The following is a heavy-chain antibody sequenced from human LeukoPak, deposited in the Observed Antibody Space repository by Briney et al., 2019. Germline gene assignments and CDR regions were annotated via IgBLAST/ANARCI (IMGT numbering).Heavy chain of an antibody. CDR1: GGSISNSSYY. V-gene: IGHV4-39*01. J-gene: IGHJ4*02. D-gene: IGHD5-24*01. CDR2: MYYSGST. Sequence: SETLSLTCTVSGGSISNSSYYWGWIRQPPGKGLEWIGSMYYSGSTYYNPSFKSRATISVDTSKNQFSLKLSSVTAADTAVYYCARHGGMGTINPSYWGQGTLVTVSS. CDR3: ARHGGMGTINPSY.